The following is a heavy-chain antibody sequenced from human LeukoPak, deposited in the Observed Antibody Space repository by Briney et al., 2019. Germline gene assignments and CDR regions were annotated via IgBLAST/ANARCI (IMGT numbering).Heavy chain of an antibody. J-gene: IGHJ4*02. CDR1: GFTFSSYE. Sequence: PGGSLRLSCAASGFTFSSYEMNWVRQAPGKGLEWVSYISSSGSTIYYADSVKGRFTISRDNAKNTVDLQMNSLRAEDTAVYYCARGGYGAHMGWGQGTLVTVSS. D-gene: IGHD4-17*01. CDR3: ARGGYGAHMG. V-gene: IGHV3-48*03. CDR2: ISSSGSTI.